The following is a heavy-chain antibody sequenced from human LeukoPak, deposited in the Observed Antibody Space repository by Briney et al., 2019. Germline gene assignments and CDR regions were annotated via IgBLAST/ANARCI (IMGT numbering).Heavy chain of an antibody. D-gene: IGHD6-19*01. CDR1: GGSISSYY. J-gene: IGHJ4*02. CDR2: IYYSGDT. V-gene: IGHV4-59*08. CDR3: VRHLAVAANYFDF. Sequence: SETLSLTCTVSGGSISSYYWSWIRQPPGKGLEWIGYIYYSGDTYYNPSLKSRVTISVDTSKNQFSLKLTSVTAADSALYYCVRHLAVAANYFDFWGQGTLVTVSS.